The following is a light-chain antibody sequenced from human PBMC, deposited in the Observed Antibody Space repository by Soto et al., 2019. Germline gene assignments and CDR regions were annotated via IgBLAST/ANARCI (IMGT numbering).Light chain of an antibody. Sequence: QSALTLPASVSGSPGQSIIISCTGTSSDVGGYNYVSWYQQHPGKAPKLMIYDVSNRPSGVSNRFSGSKSGNTASLSISGLQAEDEADYYCSSYTSRSARVFGGGTKLTVL. J-gene: IGLJ3*02. V-gene: IGLV2-14*03. CDR2: DVS. CDR3: SSYTSRSARV. CDR1: SSDVGGYNY.